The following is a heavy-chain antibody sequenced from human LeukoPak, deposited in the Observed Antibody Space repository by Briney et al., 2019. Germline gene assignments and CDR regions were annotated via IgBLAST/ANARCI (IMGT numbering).Heavy chain of an antibody. CDR3: ARVAEGEWFDP. CDR2: SNK. J-gene: IGHJ5*02. Sequence: SNKWSADSVKGRFTISRDNSKNTLYLQMNSLRAEDTAVYYCARVAEGEWFDPWGQGTLVTVSS. V-gene: IGHV3-33*01. D-gene: IGHD1-26*01.